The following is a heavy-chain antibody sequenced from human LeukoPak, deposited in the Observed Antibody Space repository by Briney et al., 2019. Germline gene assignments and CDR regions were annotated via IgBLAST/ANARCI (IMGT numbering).Heavy chain of an antibody. CDR2: INSDGSST. D-gene: IGHD2-2*01. CDR1: GFTFSSYW. CDR3: ARGRIVVVPAAMGLDY. J-gene: IGHJ4*02. V-gene: IGHV3-74*01. Sequence: GGSLRFSCAASGFTFSSYWMHWVRQAPGKGLVWVSRINSDGSSTSYADSVKGRFTISRDNAKNTLYLQMNSLRAEDTAVYYCARGRIVVVPAAMGLDYWGQGTLVTVSS.